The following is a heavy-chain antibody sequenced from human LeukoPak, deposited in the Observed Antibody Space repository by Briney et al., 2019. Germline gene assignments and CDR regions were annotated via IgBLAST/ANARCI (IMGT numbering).Heavy chain of an antibody. D-gene: IGHD2-2*03. Sequence: SVKVSCKASGGTFSSYAISWVRQAPGQGLEWMGGIIPIFGTANYAQKFQGRVTITADESTSTAYMELSSLRSEDTAVYYCARGGFGYCSSTSCPDRANYYYYYMDVWGKGTTVTISS. CDR2: IIPIFGTA. V-gene: IGHV1-69*13. CDR3: ARGGFGYCSSTSCPDRANYYYYYMDV. J-gene: IGHJ6*03. CDR1: GGTFSSYA.